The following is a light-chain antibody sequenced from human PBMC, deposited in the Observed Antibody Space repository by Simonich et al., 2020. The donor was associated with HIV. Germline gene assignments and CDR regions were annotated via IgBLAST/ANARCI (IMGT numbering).Light chain of an antibody. CDR1: SSNIGNNT. Sequence: QSVLTQPPSASGTPGQRVTISCSGSSSNIGNNTVNWYQHLPGTAPKHLIYRNKQRPSGVPDRFSGSKSGTSASLAISGLQSEDEADYYCAAWDDSLNGPVFGGGTKLTVL. V-gene: IGLV1-44*01. J-gene: IGLJ3*02. CDR2: RNK. CDR3: AAWDDSLNGPV.